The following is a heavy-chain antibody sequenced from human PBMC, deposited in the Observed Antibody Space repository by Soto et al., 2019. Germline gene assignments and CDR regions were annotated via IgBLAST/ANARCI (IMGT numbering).Heavy chain of an antibody. Sequence: ASVKVSCKASGYMFISYGINWVRQAPGQGLEWMGWISAYNGNTKYAQNLQGRVTMTTDTSTSTAYMEMRSLRSDDTAGYFCVSALDGSGSYYTDVWGPGTLVTVSS. J-gene: IGHJ4*02. V-gene: IGHV1-18*01. CDR1: GYMFISYG. CDR3: VSALDGSGSYYTDV. D-gene: IGHD3-10*01. CDR2: ISAYNGNT.